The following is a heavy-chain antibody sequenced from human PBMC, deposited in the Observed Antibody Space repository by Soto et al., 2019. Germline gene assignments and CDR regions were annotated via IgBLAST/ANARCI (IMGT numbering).Heavy chain of an antibody. Sequence: GGSLRLSCAASGFTFSDYYMSWIRQAPGKGLEWVSYISSSSSYTNYADSVKGRFTISRDNAKNSLYLQMNSLRAEDTAVYYCARDKIAVAGGPYYYYGMDVWGQGTTVTVSS. CDR1: GFTFSDYY. V-gene: IGHV3-11*06. CDR3: ARDKIAVAGGPYYYYGMDV. CDR2: ISSSSSYT. J-gene: IGHJ6*02. D-gene: IGHD6-19*01.